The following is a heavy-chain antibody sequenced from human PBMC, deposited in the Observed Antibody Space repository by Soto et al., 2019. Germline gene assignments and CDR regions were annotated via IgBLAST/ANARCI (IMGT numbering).Heavy chain of an antibody. J-gene: IGHJ6*02. D-gene: IGHD1-26*01. CDR3: ARGGSYPYYYYGMDV. Sequence: EASVKVSCKASGYTFTSYGISWVRQAPGQGLEWMGWISAYNGNTNYAQKLQGRVTMTTDTSTSTAYMELRSLRSDDTAVYYCARGGSYPYYYYGMDVWGQGTTVTVSS. CDR2: ISAYNGNT. CDR1: GYTFTSYG. V-gene: IGHV1-18*01.